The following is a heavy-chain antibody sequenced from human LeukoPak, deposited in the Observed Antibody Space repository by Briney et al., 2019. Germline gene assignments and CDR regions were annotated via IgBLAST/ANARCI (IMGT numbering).Heavy chain of an antibody. CDR2: ISSISYI. D-gene: IGHD4-17*01. J-gene: IGHJ4*02. CDR3: ARDQYGDYALDY. Sequence: GGSLRLSCAVSGFTFSSYSMNWVRQAPGKGLEWVSSISSISYIYYAELVKGRFTISRDTAKNSLYLEVNSLRAEDTAVYYCARDQYGDYALDYWGQGTLVTVSS. V-gene: IGHV3-21*01. CDR1: GFTFSSYS.